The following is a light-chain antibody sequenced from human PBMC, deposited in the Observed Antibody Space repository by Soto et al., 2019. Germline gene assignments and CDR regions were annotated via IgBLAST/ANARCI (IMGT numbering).Light chain of an antibody. CDR1: QTISNW. CDR2: DAS. CDR3: QHYSSYSST. Sequence: DIQMTQSPPTLSASVGDRVTITCRASQTISNWLAWYQQKPGKAPKLLIYDASILESGVPSRFSGSGSGTEFTLTISSLQPDDFAAYYCQHYSSYSSTFGQGTKVDIK. J-gene: IGKJ1*01. V-gene: IGKV1-5*01.